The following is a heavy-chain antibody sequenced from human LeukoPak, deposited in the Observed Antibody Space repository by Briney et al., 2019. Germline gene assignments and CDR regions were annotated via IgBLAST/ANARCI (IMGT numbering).Heavy chain of an antibody. D-gene: IGHD6-19*01. CDR3: ARNSAVATSRSWFDP. CDR2: AYYSGST. V-gene: IGHV4-59*08. Sequence: SSETLSLTCSVFDXSISNYYWSWIRQPPGKGREWIGYAYYSGSTTYNPSLESRVTISVDTSKNQFSLKLTAVTAADTAVYYCARNSAVATSRSWFDPWGQGTLVTVSS. CDR1: DXSISNYY. J-gene: IGHJ5*02.